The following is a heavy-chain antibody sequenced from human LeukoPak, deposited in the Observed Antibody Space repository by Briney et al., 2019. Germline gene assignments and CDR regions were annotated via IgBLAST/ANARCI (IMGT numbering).Heavy chain of an antibody. J-gene: IGHJ3*02. CDR1: GFTFSSYS. CDR2: ISSSSSYI. CDR3: ARVITIFGGDAFDI. D-gene: IGHD3-3*01. V-gene: IGHV3-21*01. Sequence: SGGSLRLSCAASGFTFSSYSMNWVRQAPGKGLEWVSSISSSSSYIYYADSVKGRFTISRDNAKNSLYLQMNSLRAEDTAVYYCARVITIFGGDAFDIWGQGTMVTVSS.